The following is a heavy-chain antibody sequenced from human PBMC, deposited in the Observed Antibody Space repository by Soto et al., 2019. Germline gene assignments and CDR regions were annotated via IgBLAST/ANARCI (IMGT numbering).Heavy chain of an antibody. D-gene: IGHD5-12*01. Sequence: PSETLSLTCAVYGGSFSDYSWTWIRQPPGKALEWIGQINHSGSANYNPSLKSRVTISVGTPKNQFSPELTSVTAADTAVYYCVRHAQWIIRAYWGQGSLVTVSS. CDR3: VRHAQWIIRAY. V-gene: IGHV4-34*01. CDR2: INHSGSA. CDR1: GGSFSDYS. J-gene: IGHJ4*02.